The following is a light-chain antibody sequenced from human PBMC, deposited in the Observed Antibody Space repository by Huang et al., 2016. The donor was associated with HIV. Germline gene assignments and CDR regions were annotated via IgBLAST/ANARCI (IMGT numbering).Light chain of an antibody. CDR2: GAS. J-gene: IGKJ2*01. CDR1: ESISNN. CDR3: HQYDNWPPFT. Sequence: EIVMTQSPATLSVSPGERITLSCRASESISNNLAWYQQRPGQAPRLLIYGASTRATGVAARVTGSGSGTDVTLTISSLQSEDSAVYYCHQYDNWPPFTFGQGTKLEIK. V-gene: IGKV3-15*01.